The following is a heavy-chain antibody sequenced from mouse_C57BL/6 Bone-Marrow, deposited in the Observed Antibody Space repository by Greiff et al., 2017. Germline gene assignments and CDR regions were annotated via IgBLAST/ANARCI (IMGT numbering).Heavy chain of an antibody. CDR3: ARSDYYGSRPFAD. V-gene: IGHV1-64*01. CDR2: IYPDSGST. D-gene: IGHD1-1*01. CDR1: GYTFTSYW. Sequence: QVQLQQPGAELVKPGASVKLSCKASGYTFTSYWMHWVKQRPGQGLEWIGMIYPDSGSTNYNEKFKSKATLTVDKSSSTAYMQLSSLTSEDSAVYYGARSDYYGSRPFADWGQGTLVTVSA. J-gene: IGHJ3*01.